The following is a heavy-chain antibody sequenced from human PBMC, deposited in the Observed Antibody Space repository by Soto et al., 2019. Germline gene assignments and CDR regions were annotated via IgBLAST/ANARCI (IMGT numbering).Heavy chain of an antibody. J-gene: IGHJ2*01. V-gene: IGHV1-3*01. CDR1: GYTFTNYA. Sequence: QVQLVQSGAEVKEPGASVKVSCRASGYTFTNYATHWVRQAPGQRLEWMGWLNPGNGNTKYPQKLQGATTITRETTASAAYLFLSSLRSEDTAVYYCARDQGIPYCGGDCYSDWYFDLWGRGTLVTVSS. D-gene: IGHD2-21*01. CDR2: LNPGNGNT. CDR3: ARDQGIPYCGGDCYSDWYFDL.